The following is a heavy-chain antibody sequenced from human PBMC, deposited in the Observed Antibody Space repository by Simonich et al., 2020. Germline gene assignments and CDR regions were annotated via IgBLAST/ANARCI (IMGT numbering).Heavy chain of an antibody. J-gene: IGHJ6*03. CDR1: GFTFSSYW. D-gene: IGHD7-27*01. Sequence: EVQLVESGGGLVQPGGSLRLSCAASGFTFSSYWMRWVRPAPGKGREWVAKIKQDGSEKYYVDSVKGRFTISRDNAKKSLYLQMNSLRAEDTAVYYCARDGLGTAYYYYMDVWGKGTTVTVSS. CDR3: ARDGLGTAYYYYMDV. CDR2: IKQDGSEK. V-gene: IGHV3-7*01.